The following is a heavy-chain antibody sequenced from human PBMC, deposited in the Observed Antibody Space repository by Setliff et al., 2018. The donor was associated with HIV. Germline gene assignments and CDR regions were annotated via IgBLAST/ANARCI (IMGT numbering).Heavy chain of an antibody. CDR3: AGAVPRTGQGTFDY. D-gene: IGHD1-1*01. J-gene: IGHJ4*02. CDR2: IYYSGST. CDR1: GDSIYSGGYY. Sequence: PSETLSLTCSVYGDSIYSGGYYWTWIRQHPGKGLEWIGHIYYSGSTSHNPSLKSRVSMSMDTSRNQFSLNLNSVTVADTAVYYCAGAVPRTGQGTFDYWGQGIQVTVS. V-gene: IGHV4-31*03.